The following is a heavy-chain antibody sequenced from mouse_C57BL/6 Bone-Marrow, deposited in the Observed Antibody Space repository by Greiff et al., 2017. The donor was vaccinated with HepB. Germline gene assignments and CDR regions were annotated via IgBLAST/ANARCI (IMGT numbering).Heavy chain of an antibody. D-gene: IGHD1-1*01. CDR3: TSVDYYGSSYAMDY. CDR2: IYPGNSDT. J-gene: IGHJ4*01. V-gene: IGHV1-5*01. CDR1: GYTFTSYL. Sequence: EVQLQQSGTVLARPGASVKMSCKTSGYTFTSYLMHWVKQRPGQGLEWIGAIYPGNSDTSYNQKFKGKAKLTAVTSASTAYMELSSLTNEDSAVYYCTSVDYYGSSYAMDYWGQGTSVTVSS.